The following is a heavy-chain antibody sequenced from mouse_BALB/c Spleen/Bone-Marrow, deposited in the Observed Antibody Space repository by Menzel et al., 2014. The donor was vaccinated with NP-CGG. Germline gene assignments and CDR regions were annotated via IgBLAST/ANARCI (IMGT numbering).Heavy chain of an antibody. D-gene: IGHD2-4*01. V-gene: IGHV1S126*01. J-gene: IGHJ2*01. CDR1: GYSFTNYW. CDR3: ARYDYGLDY. CDR2: IDPSDSET. Sequence: VKLQESGPQLVRPGASVKISCKASGYSFTNYWMHWVKQRPGQGLEWIGMIDPSDSETRLNQKFKDKATLTVDKPSITAYMQLSSPTSEDSAVYYCARYDYGLDYWGQDTTLTVSS.